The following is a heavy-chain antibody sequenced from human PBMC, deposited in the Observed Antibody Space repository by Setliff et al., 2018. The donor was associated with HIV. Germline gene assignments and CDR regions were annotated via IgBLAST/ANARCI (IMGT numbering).Heavy chain of an antibody. D-gene: IGHD1-26*01. CDR2: SSSRNGYI. Sequence: GGSLRLSCAASGFTFSSYNMNWVRQAPGKGLEWVSSSSSRNGYIYYADSVKGRFTISRDNAKNSLYLQMNSLRAEDTGIYYCASSDGSGSYPFDYWGQGTLVTVSS. V-gene: IGHV3-21*01. CDR3: ASSDGSGSYPFDY. CDR1: GFTFSSYN. J-gene: IGHJ4*02.